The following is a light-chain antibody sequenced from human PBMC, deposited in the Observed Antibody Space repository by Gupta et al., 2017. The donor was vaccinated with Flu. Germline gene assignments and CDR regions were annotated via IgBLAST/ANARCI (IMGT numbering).Light chain of an antibody. V-gene: IGLV3-25*01. CDR2: KDS. Sequence: QTARITCSGDALPRQYAYWYQQKPGQAPVLVIYKDSERPSGIPERFSGSSSGTTVTLTISGVQAEDEADYYCQSTDSSVTYVVFGGGTKLTVL. CDR3: QSTDSSVTYVV. CDR1: ALPRQY. J-gene: IGLJ2*01.